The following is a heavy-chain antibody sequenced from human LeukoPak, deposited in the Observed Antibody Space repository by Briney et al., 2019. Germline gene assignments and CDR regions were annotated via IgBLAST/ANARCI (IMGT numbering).Heavy chain of an antibody. D-gene: IGHD6-19*01. CDR2: ISPGDSDT. V-gene: IGHV5-51*01. CDR3: ARLRSGWDFDY. CDR1: GYSFTSYW. Sequence: GESLKISGKGSGYSFTSYWSGWVGRMPGKGLEWMGIISPGDSDTRYSPSFQGQVSISADKSISTANLQWSSVKASDTAMYYCARLRSGWDFDYWGQGSLVTVSS. J-gene: IGHJ4*02.